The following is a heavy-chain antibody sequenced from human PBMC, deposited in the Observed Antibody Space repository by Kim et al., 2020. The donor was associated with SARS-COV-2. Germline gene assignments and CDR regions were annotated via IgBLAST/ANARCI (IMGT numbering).Heavy chain of an antibody. J-gene: IGHJ2*01. V-gene: IGHV4-39*01. CDR3: ARAVVMAGKSFHWYFDL. D-gene: IGHD2-15*01. Sequence: SETLSLTCTVSGGSISSSSYYWGWIRQPPGKGLEWIGSIYYSGSTYYNPSLKSRVTISVDTSKNQFSLKLSSVTAADTAVYYCARAVVMAGKSFHWYFDLWGHGTLVTVSS. CDR1: GGSISSSSYY. CDR2: IYYSGST.